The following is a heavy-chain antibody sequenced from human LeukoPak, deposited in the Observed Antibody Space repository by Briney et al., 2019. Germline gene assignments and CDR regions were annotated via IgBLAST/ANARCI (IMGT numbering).Heavy chain of an antibody. CDR1: GYTFTGYY. D-gene: IGHD6-13*01. CDR3: ARGGGSSSWLNWFDP. V-gene: IGHV1-8*02. CDR2: INPNSGNT. J-gene: IGHJ5*02. Sequence: ASVKVSCKASGYTFTGYYMHWVRQAPGQGLEWMGWINPNSGNTGYAQKFQGRVTMTRNTSISTAYMELSSLRSEDTAVYYCARGGGSSSWLNWFDPWGQGTLVTVSS.